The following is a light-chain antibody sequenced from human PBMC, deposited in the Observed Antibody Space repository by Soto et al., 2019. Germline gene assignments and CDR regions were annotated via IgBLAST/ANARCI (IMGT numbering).Light chain of an antibody. CDR3: QQYDNLLLT. V-gene: IGKV1-5*03. J-gene: IGKJ5*01. CDR1: QSISSW. CDR2: KAS. Sequence: DIPMTQSPSTLSASVGDRVTITCRASQSISSWLAWYQQKPGKAPKLLIYKASSLESGVPSRFSGSGSGTEFTLTISSLQPDDFATYYCQQYDNLLLTFGQGTRLEIK.